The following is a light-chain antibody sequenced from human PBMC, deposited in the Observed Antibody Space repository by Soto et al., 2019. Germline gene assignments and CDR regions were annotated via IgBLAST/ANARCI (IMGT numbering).Light chain of an antibody. Sequence: NFMLTQPHSVSQSPGKTVTISCTRSSGSIASNYVQWYQQRPGSSPTTVIYENNQRPSGVPDRFSGSIDSSSNSASLTISGLKTADEADYYCQSYDGTNWVFGGGTKLTFL. V-gene: IGLV6-57*01. J-gene: IGLJ3*02. CDR3: QSYDGTNWV. CDR2: ENN. CDR1: SGSIASNY.